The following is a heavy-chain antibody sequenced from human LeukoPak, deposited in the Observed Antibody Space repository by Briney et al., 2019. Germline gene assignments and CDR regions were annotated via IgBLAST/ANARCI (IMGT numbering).Heavy chain of an antibody. Sequence: SETLSLTCAVYGGSFGGYYWSWIRQPPGKGLEWIGEINHSGSTNYNPSLKSRVTISVDTSKNQFSLKLSSVTAADTAVYYCARPSDDYDSSGLADYWGQGTLVIVSS. D-gene: IGHD3-22*01. V-gene: IGHV4-34*01. CDR3: ARPSDDYDSSGLADY. CDR1: GGSFGGYY. J-gene: IGHJ4*02. CDR2: INHSGST.